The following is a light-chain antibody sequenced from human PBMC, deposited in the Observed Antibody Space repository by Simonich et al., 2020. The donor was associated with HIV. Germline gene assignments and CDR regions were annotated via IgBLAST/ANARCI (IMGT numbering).Light chain of an antibody. CDR3: QQSYSGLYT. Sequence: DIQMTQSPSSLSASLGNRVTITCRASQSISSYLNWFQHKPGKAPKLLIYAAFRLQSGVPSRFSGSGSGTESTLTISSLQPEDFATYFCQQSYSGLYTFGQGTKLDIK. V-gene: IGKV1-39*01. CDR1: QSISSY. CDR2: AAF. J-gene: IGKJ2*01.